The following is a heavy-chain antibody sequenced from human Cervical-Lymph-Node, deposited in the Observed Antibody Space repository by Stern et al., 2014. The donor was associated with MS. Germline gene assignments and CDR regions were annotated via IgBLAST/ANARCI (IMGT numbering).Heavy chain of an antibody. V-gene: IGHV5-51*03. CDR1: GYSFTTFW. J-gene: IGHJ4*02. Sequence: EVQLVQSGAEVKKPGESLKISCKGSGYSFTTFWIGWVRQMPGEGLEWIGIIFPDDSDTRYSPSFQGQVNISADKSTDTAYLQWSSLKASDTATYYCARPLGSGWTAGWYYWGQGTRVTVSS. D-gene: IGHD6-19*01. CDR2: IFPDDSDT. CDR3: ARPLGSGWTAGWYY.